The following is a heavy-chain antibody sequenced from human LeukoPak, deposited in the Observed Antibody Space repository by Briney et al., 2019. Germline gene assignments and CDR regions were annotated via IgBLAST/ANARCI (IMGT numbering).Heavy chain of an antibody. D-gene: IGHD3/OR15-3a*01. CDR3: ATDPHSDFWTGYYWDS. Sequence: GASVKVSCKASGGTLNNYGISWLRQAPGQGLEWMGRIIPIFGPALYAPQSKGRVTITADTSTSTAYVEVTSLISEDTAVYFCATDPHSDFWTGYYWDSWGQGTLVTVSS. CDR2: IIPIFGPA. CDR1: GGTLNNYG. J-gene: IGHJ4*02. V-gene: IGHV1-69*06.